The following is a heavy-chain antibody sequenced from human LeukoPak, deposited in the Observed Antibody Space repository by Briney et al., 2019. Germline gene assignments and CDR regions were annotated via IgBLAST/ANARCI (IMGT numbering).Heavy chain of an antibody. CDR2: ISWNSGSI. CDR3: ARVSYSRRWSTMGD. J-gene: IGHJ4*02. Sequence: GGSLRLSCAASGFTFDDYVMHWVRQAPGKGLEWVSGISWNSGSIDYAGSVKGRFTISRDNAKNSLYLQMNSLRPEDTALYYCARVSYSRRWSTMGDWGQGTLVTVSS. V-gene: IGHV3-9*01. D-gene: IGHD6-13*01. CDR1: GFTFDDYV.